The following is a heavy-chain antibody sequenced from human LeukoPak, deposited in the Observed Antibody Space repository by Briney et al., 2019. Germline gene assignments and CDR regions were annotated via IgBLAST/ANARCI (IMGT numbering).Heavy chain of an antibody. J-gene: IGHJ4*02. V-gene: IGHV3-30*04. Sequence: GGSLRLSCAASGFTFSNYAMHWVRQAPGKGLEWVAGIAYDGSNINYADSVEGRFTISRDNSKNTLYLQMNSLRAEDTAVYYCARMRSYYTGFDYWGQGTLVTVSS. CDR2: IAYDGSNI. D-gene: IGHD1-26*01. CDR1: GFTFSNYA. CDR3: ARMRSYYTGFDY.